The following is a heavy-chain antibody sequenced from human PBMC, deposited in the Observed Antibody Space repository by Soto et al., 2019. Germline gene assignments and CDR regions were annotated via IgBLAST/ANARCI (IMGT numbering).Heavy chain of an antibody. CDR3: ARAGDDCSNARCYMIYY. CDR1: GYTFTSYG. CDR2: ISADNGNT. V-gene: IGHV1-18*04. J-gene: IGHJ4*01. Sequence: ASVKVSCKASGYTFTSYGISWVRQAPGQGLEWMGWISADNGNTNYAQNFQGRATITTDTSTSTAYMELSSLGSEDTAVYYCARAGDDCSNARCYMIYYWG. D-gene: IGHD2-2*02.